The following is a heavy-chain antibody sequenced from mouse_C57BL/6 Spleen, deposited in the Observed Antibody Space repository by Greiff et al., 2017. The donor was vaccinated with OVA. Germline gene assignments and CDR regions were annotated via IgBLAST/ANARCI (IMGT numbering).Heavy chain of an antibody. J-gene: IGHJ2*01. V-gene: IGHV1-53*01. D-gene: IGHD1-1*01. CDR2: INPSNGGT. CDR1: GYTFTSYW. Sequence: QVQLQQSGTELVKPGASVKLSCKASGYTFTSYWMHWVKQRPGQGLEWIGNINPSNGGTNYNEKFKSKATLTVDKSSSTAYMQLSSLTSEDSAVYYCAREGTVVADFDYWGQGTTLTVSS. CDR3: AREGTVVADFDY.